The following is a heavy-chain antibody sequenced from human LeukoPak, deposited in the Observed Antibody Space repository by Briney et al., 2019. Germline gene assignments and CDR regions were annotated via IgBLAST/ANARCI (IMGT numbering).Heavy chain of an antibody. CDR2: TTGSGSTK. D-gene: IGHD1-26*01. J-gene: IGHJ4*02. Sequence: PGGSLRLSCAASGFTFSNYALNWVRQAPGRGLEWVSYTTGSGSTKYYADSVGGRFTVSRDNAKNSLYLQMNNLRAEDTAVYYCASGNSAHWFWGQGTLVTVSS. CDR1: GFTFSNYA. CDR3: ASGNSAHWF. V-gene: IGHV3-48*04.